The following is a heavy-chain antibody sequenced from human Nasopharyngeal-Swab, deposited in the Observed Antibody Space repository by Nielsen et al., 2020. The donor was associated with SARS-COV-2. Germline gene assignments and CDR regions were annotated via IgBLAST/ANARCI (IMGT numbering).Heavy chain of an antibody. Sequence: GESLKISCAASGFTFNNYTFTWVRQAPGKGLEWVSSISSSGSYIYYADSVKGRFTISRDNAKNSLYLQMNSLRAEDTAVYYCARDGLDYDFWSAYFMDVWGQGTTVTVSS. J-gene: IGHJ6*02. V-gene: IGHV3-21*01. CDR3: ARDGLDYDFWSAYFMDV. CDR1: GFTFNNYT. CDR2: ISSSGSYI. D-gene: IGHD3-3*01.